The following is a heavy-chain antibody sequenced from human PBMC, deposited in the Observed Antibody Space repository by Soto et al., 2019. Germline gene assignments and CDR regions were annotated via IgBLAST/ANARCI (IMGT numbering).Heavy chain of an antibody. V-gene: IGHV4-31*03. CDR3: ARWWSGSRKGFDP. J-gene: IGHJ5*02. Sequence: QVQLQESGPGLVKPSQTLSLTCTVSGGSISSCDYYWSWIRQHPGTGLEWIGYNYYSGSTYYNPSLKSRVTISVDTSKNQFSLKLSSVTAADTAVYYCARWWSGSRKGFDPWGQGTLVTVSS. CDR1: GGSISSCDYY. CDR2: NYYSGST. D-gene: IGHD3-3*01.